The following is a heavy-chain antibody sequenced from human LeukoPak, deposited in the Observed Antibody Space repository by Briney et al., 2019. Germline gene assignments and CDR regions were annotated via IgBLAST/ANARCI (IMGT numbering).Heavy chain of an antibody. CDR2: MNPNSGNT. J-gene: IGHJ5*02. CDR3: AGSTEALVPTTVTTGWFDP. Sequence: GASVKVSCKASGYTFTSYDINWVRQATGQGLEWMGWMNPNSGNTGYAQKFQGRATMTRNTSISTAYMELRSLRSDDTAVYYCAGSTEALVPTTVTTGWFDPWGQGTLVTVSS. CDR1: GYTFTSYD. D-gene: IGHD4-17*01. V-gene: IGHV1-8*01.